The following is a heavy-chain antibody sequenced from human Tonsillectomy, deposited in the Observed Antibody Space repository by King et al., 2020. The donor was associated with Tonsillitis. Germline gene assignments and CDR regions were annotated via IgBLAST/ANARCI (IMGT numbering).Heavy chain of an antibody. Sequence: VQLQESGPGLVKPSETLSLTCTVSGGSISSYYWSWIRPPPGKGLEWIGYIYYSGSTNYNPSLKSRVTISVDTSKNQFSLKLSSVTAADTAVYYCARQSYYYDSSGLVDYWGQGTLVTVSS. J-gene: IGHJ4*02. V-gene: IGHV4-59*01. CDR3: ARQSYYYDSSGLVDY. D-gene: IGHD3-22*01. CDR1: GGSISSYY. CDR2: IYYSGST.